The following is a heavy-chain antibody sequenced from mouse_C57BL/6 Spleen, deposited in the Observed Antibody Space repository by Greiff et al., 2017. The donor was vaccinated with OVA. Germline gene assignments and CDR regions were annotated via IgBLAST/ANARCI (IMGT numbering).Heavy chain of an antibody. CDR2: IDPANGNT. V-gene: IGHV14-3*01. CDR3: ARGDGSSYVGYYSMDY. J-gene: IGHJ4*01. D-gene: IGHD1-1*01. Sequence: EVQLQQSVAELVRPGASVKLSCTASGFNIKNTYMHWVKQRPEQGLEWIGRIDPANGNTKYAPKFQGKATITADTSSNTAYLQLISLTSEDTAIYYCARGDGSSYVGYYSMDYWGQGTSVTVSS. CDR1: GFNIKNTY.